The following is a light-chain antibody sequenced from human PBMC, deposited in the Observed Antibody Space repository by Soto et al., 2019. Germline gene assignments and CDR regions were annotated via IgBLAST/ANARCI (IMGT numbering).Light chain of an antibody. Sequence: EIVLTQSPGTLSLSPGERATLSCRASQSVSSSYLAWYQQKPDQAPRLLIYGASSRATGIPDRFSGSGSGTDFTLTISRLEPEDFAVYYCQQYGSSPNTFGGGTKVEIK. J-gene: IGKJ4*01. CDR1: QSVSSSY. CDR3: QQYGSSPNT. CDR2: GAS. V-gene: IGKV3-20*01.